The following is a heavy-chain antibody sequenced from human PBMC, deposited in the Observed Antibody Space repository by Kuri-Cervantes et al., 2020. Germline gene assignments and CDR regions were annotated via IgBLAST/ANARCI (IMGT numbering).Heavy chain of an antibody. CDR2: INHSGST. Sequence: SETLSLTCAVYGVSFSDYSWSWIRQPPGKGLEWIGEINHSGSTNYNSSLKNRVNILVDTLRKQFSLKVTSVTAADTAVYYCARVVLAPTTVTEYNWFDPWGQGTPVTVSS. V-gene: IGHV4-34*01. J-gene: IGHJ5*02. CDR3: ARVVLAPTTVTEYNWFDP. D-gene: IGHD4-17*01. CDR1: GVSFSDYS.